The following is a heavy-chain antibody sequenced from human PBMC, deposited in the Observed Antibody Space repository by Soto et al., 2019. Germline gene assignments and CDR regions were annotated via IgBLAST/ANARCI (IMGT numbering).Heavy chain of an antibody. D-gene: IGHD2-15*01. CDR3: ARTTVVAATRYFDY. V-gene: IGHV4-59*01. J-gene: IGHJ4*02. CDR1: GGSISSYY. CDR2: IYYSGST. Sequence: PSETLSLTCTVSGGSISSYYWSWTRQPPGKGLEWIGYIYYSGSTNYNPSLKSRVTISLDTSKNQFSLNLSSVTAADTAVYYCARTTVVAATRYFDYWGQGTLVTVSS.